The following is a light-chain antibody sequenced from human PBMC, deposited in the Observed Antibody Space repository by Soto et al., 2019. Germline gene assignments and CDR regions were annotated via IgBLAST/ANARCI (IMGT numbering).Light chain of an antibody. CDR2: GPS. CDR3: QQYGSSPIT. V-gene: IGKV3-20*01. CDR1: ESLSPHS. J-gene: IGKJ5*01. Sequence: IVLTQSPGTLSLSPGERATLSFRASESLSPHSIAWYQQKPGQAPRLLIYGPSGRATGIPDRISGSGSGTAFTLTISGLEPEDFAMYYCQQYGSSPITFGQGTRLEIK.